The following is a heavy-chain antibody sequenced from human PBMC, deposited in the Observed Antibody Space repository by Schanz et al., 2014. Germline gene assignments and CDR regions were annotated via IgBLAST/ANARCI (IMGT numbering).Heavy chain of an antibody. CDR2: IHQSGNA. CDR3: VRPEITPTGTGVGVDS. V-gene: IGHV4-38-2*02. CDR1: DSSITSDYS. Sequence: QVQLQESGPGLVKPSETLSLTCTVSDSSITSDYSWGWIRQPPGKGLEWIGSIHQSGNAYYNPSRKARAAIPLDPPKTQSARRLKSVTAADTAVYYCVRPEITPTGTGVGVDSWGQGTLVTVSS. D-gene: IGHD1-1*01. J-gene: IGHJ4*02.